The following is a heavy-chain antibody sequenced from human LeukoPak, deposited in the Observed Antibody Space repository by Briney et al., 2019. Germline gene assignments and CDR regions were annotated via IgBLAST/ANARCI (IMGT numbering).Heavy chain of an antibody. V-gene: IGHV1-18*01. CDR1: GYTFTSYG. CDR3: ARGGLYDPHDY. CDR2: ISAYNRNT. J-gene: IGHJ4*02. Sequence: ASVKVSCKASGYTFTSYGISWVRQAAGQGLEGMGWISAYNRNTNYAQKLQGRVTMTTHTSTSTAYMELRSLRSDDTAVYYCARGGLYDPHDYGGQETLVTVSS. D-gene: IGHD2-8*01.